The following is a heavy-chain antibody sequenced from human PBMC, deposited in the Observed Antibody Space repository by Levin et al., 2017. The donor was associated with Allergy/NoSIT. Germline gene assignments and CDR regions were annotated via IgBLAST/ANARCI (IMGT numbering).Heavy chain of an antibody. Sequence: SQTLSLTCPVSGGSISSYYWSWIRQSPGKRPEWIGYIHYTGYTNYSPSLKSRVTISLDTSKNQFSLKLTSVTAADTAVYSCARSAHVTVIPAAIFAFDPWGQGILVTVSS. D-gene: IGHD2-2*01. V-gene: IGHV4-59*08. CDR3: ARSAHVTVIPAAIFAFDP. CDR2: IHYTGYT. J-gene: IGHJ5*02. CDR1: GGSISSYY.